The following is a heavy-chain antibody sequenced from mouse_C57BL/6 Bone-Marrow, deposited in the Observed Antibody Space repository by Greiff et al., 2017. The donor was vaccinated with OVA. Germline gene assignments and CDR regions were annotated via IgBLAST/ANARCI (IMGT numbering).Heavy chain of an antibody. D-gene: IGHD1-1*01. Sequence: VQLQQSGAELAKPGASVKLSCKASGYTFTSYWMHWVKQRPGQGLEWIGYINPRSGYTKYNQKFKDKATLTADKSSSTAYMQLSSLTYEDSAVDYCARSPITTVEYFDYWGKGTTLTVSS. CDR1: GYTFTSYW. CDR2: INPRSGYT. V-gene: IGHV1-7*01. CDR3: ARSPITTVEYFDY. J-gene: IGHJ2*01.